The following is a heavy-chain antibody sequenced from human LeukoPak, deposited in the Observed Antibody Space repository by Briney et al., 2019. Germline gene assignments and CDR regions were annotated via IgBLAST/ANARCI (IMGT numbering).Heavy chain of an antibody. CDR2: ISGSGGST. D-gene: IGHD1-26*01. V-gene: IGHV3-23*01. Sequence: PGGSLRLSCAASGFTFSSYAMSWVRQAPGKGLEWVSAISGSGGSTYYADSVKGRFTVSRDNSKNTLYLQMNSLRAEDTAVYYCARRISGSYRIFDYWGQGTLVTVSS. J-gene: IGHJ4*02. CDR3: ARRISGSYRIFDY. CDR1: GFTFSSYA.